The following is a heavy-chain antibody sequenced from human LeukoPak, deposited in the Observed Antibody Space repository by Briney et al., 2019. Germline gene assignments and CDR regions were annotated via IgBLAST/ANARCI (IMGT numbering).Heavy chain of an antibody. CDR2: INPNSGGT. CDR1: GYTFTGYY. Sequence: GASVKVSCKASGYTFTGYYMHWVRQAPGQGREWMGWINPNSGGTNYAQKFQGRVTMTRDTSISTAYMELSRLRSDDTAVYYCARKHSSGWDYFDYWGQGTLVTVSS. CDR3: ARKHSSGWDYFDY. D-gene: IGHD6-19*01. J-gene: IGHJ4*02. V-gene: IGHV1-2*02.